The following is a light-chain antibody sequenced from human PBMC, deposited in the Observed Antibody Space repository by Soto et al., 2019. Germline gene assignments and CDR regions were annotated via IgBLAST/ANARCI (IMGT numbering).Light chain of an antibody. CDR2: AAS. J-gene: IGKJ1*01. CDR1: QIISNY. Sequence: DFQMTQSPSSLSTSVGDRVTITCRASQIISNYLNWYQQKPGRVPKLLIYAASRLQSGVPSRFSGSGSGTDFTLTISGLHPEDFATYYCQQSYITPWTFVQGTHVEIK. V-gene: IGKV1-39*01. CDR3: QQSYITPWT.